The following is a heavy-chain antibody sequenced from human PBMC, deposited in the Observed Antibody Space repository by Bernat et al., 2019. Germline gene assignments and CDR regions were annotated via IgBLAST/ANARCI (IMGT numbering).Heavy chain of an antibody. CDR2: ISGGGGST. Sequence: EVQLLESGGGLVQPGGSLRLSCAASGFTFSSYAMSWVRQAPGKGLEWVSAISGGGGSTYYADSVKGRFTISRDNSKNTLYLQMNSLRAEDTAVYYCAKDNRYCSSTSCYGGYYWGQGTLVTVSS. CDR1: GFTFSSYA. J-gene: IGHJ4*02. CDR3: AKDNRYCSSTSCYGGYY. D-gene: IGHD2-2*01. V-gene: IGHV3-23*01.